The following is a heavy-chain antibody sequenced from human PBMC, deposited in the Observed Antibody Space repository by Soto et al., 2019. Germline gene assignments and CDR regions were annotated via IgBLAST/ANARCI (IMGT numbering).Heavy chain of an antibody. CDR2: ISGSGGST. V-gene: IGHV3-23*01. D-gene: IGHD3-10*01. CDR1: GFTFSSYA. J-gene: IGHJ4*02. Sequence: EVQLLESGGGLVQPGGSLRLSCAASGFTFSSYAMSWVRQAPGKGLEWVSAISGSGGSTYYADSVKGRFTISRDNSKNPFYLQMNSWRAEDTAVYYFAKDPLVRGFITSSTNYFAYGGQETRVTVS. CDR3: AKDPLVRGFITSSTNYFAY.